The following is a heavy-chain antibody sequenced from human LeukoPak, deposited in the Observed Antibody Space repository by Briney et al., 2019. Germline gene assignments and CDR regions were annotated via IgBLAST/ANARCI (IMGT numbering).Heavy chain of an antibody. V-gene: IGHV4-31*03. CDR1: GGSISSGGYY. D-gene: IGHD6-13*01. CDR3: AKGFWQRLVQYYFDY. Sequence: PSQTLSLTCTVSGGSISSGGYYWSWIRQHPGEGLEWIGYIYNSGTTYYNPSLKSRVTISVDTSKNQFFLELTSVTAADTAVYYCAKGFWQRLVQYYFDYWGQGTLVTVSS. CDR2: IYNSGTT. J-gene: IGHJ4*02.